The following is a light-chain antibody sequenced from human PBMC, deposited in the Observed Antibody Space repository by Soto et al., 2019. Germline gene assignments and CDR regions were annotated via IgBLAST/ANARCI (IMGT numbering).Light chain of an antibody. J-gene: IGKJ5*01. CDR2: GAS. CDR3: QQYKNRPPYT. Sequence: EIVLTQSPGTLSLSPGERATLSCRASQSIPSNHLAWYQQKPGQAPTLLIYGASSRAAGIPDRFSGSGSGTDFTLTISRLEPEDFAVYYCQQYKNRPPYTFGQGTRLEIK. CDR1: QSIPSNH. V-gene: IGKV3-20*01.